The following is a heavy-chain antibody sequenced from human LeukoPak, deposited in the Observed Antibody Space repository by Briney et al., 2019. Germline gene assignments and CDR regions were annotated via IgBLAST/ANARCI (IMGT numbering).Heavy chain of an antibody. CDR3: ARVADPYSGSYFDY. CDR2: ITPNSGGT. D-gene: IGHD1-26*01. Sequence: GASVKVSCKASGYTFTGYYMHWVRQAPGQGLEWMGWITPNSGGTNYAQKFQGRVTMTTDTSTSTAYMELRSLRSDDTAVYYCARVADPYSGSYFDYWGQGTLVTVSS. V-gene: IGHV1-2*02. J-gene: IGHJ4*02. CDR1: GYTFTGYY.